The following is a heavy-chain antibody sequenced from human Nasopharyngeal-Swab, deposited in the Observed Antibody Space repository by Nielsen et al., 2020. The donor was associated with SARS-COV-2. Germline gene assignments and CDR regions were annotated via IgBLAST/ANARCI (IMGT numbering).Heavy chain of an antibody. D-gene: IGHD2-15*01. V-gene: IGHV3-21*01. CDR3: ARGGNFVY. J-gene: IGHJ4*02. CDR1: GFTFSSYS. Sequence: GESLKISCAASGFTFSSYSMNWVRQAPGKGLEWASSISSSSSYIYYADSVKGRFTISRDNAKNSPYLQMNSLRAEDTAVYYCARGGNFVYWGQGTLVTVSS. CDR2: ISSSSSYI.